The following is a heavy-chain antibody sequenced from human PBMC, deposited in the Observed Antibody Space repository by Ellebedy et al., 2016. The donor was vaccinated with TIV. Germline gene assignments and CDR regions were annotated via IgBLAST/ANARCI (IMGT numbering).Heavy chain of an antibody. CDR1: GFTFSNYW. D-gene: IGHD4-17*01. Sequence: GESLKISXAASGFTFSNYWMSWVRQAPGKGLEWVSAISGSGGSTYYADSVKGRFTISRDNSKNTLYLQMNSLRAEDTAVYYCAKDQVQSYYGEAYYFDYWGQGTLVTVSS. J-gene: IGHJ4*02. V-gene: IGHV3-23*01. CDR3: AKDQVQSYYGEAYYFDY. CDR2: ISGSGGST.